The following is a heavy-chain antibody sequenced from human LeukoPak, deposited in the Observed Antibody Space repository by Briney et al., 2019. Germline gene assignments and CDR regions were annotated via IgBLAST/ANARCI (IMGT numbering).Heavy chain of an antibody. Sequence: SETLSLTCTVSGDSISSGNYWGWIRQPPGKGLEWIGSIFHTGSTYFNLSLKSRVTISVDTSKNQFSLRLSSVTAADTAVYYCARSVGAAAGTLGYWGQGTLVTVSS. D-gene: IGHD6-13*01. J-gene: IGHJ4*02. V-gene: IGHV4-38-2*02. CDR3: ARSVGAAAGTLGY. CDR2: IFHTGST. CDR1: GDSISSGNY.